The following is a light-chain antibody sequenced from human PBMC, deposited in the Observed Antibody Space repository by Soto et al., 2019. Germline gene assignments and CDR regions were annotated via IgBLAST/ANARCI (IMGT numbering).Light chain of an antibody. CDR1: SSDVGRYIY. CDR2: DVS. J-gene: IGLJ1*01. Sequence: QSALTQPASVSGSPGQSITISCTGTSSDVGRYIYVSWYQHLPGKAPKLMIYDVSNRPSGVSNRFSGSKSDNTASLTISGLQAEDEADYYCNSYTSSSTHVFGTGTKLTVL. V-gene: IGLV2-14*03. CDR3: NSYTSSSTHV.